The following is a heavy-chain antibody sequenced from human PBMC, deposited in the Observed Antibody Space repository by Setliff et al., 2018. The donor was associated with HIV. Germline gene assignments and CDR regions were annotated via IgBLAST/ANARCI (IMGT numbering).Heavy chain of an antibody. Sequence: SETLSLTCSVSGGSIRSGSYYWSWVRQPAGKGLEWIGQVHSTLSTNYNPSLKSRLSISADTSKNQFSLNLRFVTAADTALYYCARRTFGSGRFDPWGQGTPVTVSS. D-gene: IGHD6-19*01. CDR3: ARRTFGSGRFDP. J-gene: IGHJ5*02. CDR2: VHSTLST. V-gene: IGHV4-61*09. CDR1: GGSIRSGSYY.